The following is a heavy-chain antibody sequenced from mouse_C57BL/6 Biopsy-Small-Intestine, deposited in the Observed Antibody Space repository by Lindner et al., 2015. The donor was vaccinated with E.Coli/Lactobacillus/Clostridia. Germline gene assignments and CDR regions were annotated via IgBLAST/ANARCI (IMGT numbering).Heavy chain of an antibody. V-gene: IGHV1-18*01. CDR1: GNTLTEIS. CDR3: ARGGTKYVDTSMANFDY. J-gene: IGHJ4*01. CDR2: VNPSAFST. Sequence: SVKVSCKVSGNTLTEISTHWVRQAPGKRLEWMGIVNPSAFSTTYAQKFQDRVTMTRDTSTSTFYMDLTSLRSEDTAVYYCARGGTKYVDTSMANFDYWGQGTLVTVSS. D-gene: IGHD1-1*02.